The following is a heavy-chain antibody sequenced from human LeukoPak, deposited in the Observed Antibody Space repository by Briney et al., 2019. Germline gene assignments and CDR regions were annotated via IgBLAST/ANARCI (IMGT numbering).Heavy chain of an antibody. CDR1: GGSISSSSYY. J-gene: IGHJ5*02. D-gene: IGHD2-2*01. CDR2: IHYSGST. Sequence: ETLSLTCTVSGGSISSSSYYWGWIRQPPGKGLEWIGSIHYSGSTYYNPSLKSRVTISVDTSKNQFSLKLSSVTAADTAVYYCARQEIVVVPAAKDTNWFDPWGQGTLVTVSS. CDR3: ARQEIVVVPAAKDTNWFDP. V-gene: IGHV4-39*01.